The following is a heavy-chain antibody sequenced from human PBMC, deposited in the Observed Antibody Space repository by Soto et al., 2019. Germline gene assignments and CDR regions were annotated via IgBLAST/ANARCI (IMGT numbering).Heavy chain of an antibody. V-gene: IGHV3-21*01. CDR3: GRHGEMPKIQGFLYYFDY. CDR2: ISSSSSYI. D-gene: IGHD3-3*01. CDR1: GFTFSSYS. Sequence: PGGSLRLSCAASGFTFSSYSMNWVRQAPGKGLEWVSSISSSSSYIYYADSVKGRFTISRDNAKNSLYLQMNSLRAEDTAVYYCGRHGEMPKIQGFLYYFDYCGQGTLVTVSS. J-gene: IGHJ4*02.